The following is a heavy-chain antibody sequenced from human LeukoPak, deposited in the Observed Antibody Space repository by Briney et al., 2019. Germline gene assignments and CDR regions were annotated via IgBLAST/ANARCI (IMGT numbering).Heavy chain of an antibody. CDR2: IIPIFGTA. J-gene: IGHJ4*02. CDR3: ARLFDGGYPFDY. V-gene: IGHV1-69*05. CDR1: GYTFTGYY. D-gene: IGHD2-15*01. Sequence: SVKVSCKASGYTFTGYYMHWVRQAPGQGLEWMGGIIPIFGTANYAQKFQGRVTITTDESTSTAYMELSSLRYEDTAVYYCARLFDGGYPFDYWGQGTLVTVSS.